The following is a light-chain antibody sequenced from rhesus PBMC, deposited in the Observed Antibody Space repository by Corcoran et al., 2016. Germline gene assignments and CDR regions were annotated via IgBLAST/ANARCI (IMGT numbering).Light chain of an antibody. Sequence: DIQMTQSPPSLSASVGDRVTITCRASENVNNYLNWYQQKPGKAPKLRINKASTLQSGVPSRFSGSGSGTEYTFTISRLQPEDVATYYCQHGYGTPLTFGGGTKVELK. CDR3: QHGYGTPLT. V-gene: IGKV1-74*01. CDR2: KAS. J-gene: IGKJ4*01. CDR1: ENVNNY.